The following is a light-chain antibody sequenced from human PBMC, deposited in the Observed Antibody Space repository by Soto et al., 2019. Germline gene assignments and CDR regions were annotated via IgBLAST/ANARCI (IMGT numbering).Light chain of an antibody. J-gene: IGLJ2*01. V-gene: IGLV2-14*01. CDR1: SSDVGGYNY. Sequence: QSALTQPASVSGSPGQSITISCTGTSSDVGGYNYVSWYQQHPGKALKLMIYDVSNRPSGVSNRFSGSKSGNTASLTISGILAEDEADYYCSSYTSSSTLVVFGGGTKLTV. CDR2: DVS. CDR3: SSYTSSSTLVV.